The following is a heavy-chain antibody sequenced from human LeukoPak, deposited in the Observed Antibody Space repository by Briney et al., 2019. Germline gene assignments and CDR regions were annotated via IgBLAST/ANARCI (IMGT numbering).Heavy chain of an antibody. CDR1: GFTVSTNY. V-gene: IGHV3-53*01. J-gene: IGHJ4*02. Sequence: GGSLRLSCAASGFTVSTNYMSWVRQSPGKGLEWVSVIYSGGSPYYADSVKGRFTISRDNSKNPLYLQMNSLRVEDTAMYYCARKLGTVDDYWGQGTLVTVSS. CDR2: IYSGGSP. D-gene: IGHD7-27*01. CDR3: ARKLGTVDDY.